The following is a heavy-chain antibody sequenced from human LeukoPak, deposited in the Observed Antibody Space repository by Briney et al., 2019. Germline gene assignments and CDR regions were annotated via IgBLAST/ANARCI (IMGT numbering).Heavy chain of an antibody. D-gene: IGHD3-10*01. V-gene: IGHV1-18*01. Sequence: GASVKVSCKASGYTFTSYGISWVRQAPGQGLEWMGWISAYNGNTNYAQKLQGRVTMTTDTSTSTAYMELRSLRSDDTAVYYCARVVARGVIIIWFDPWGQGTLVTVSS. CDR3: ARVVARGVIIIWFDP. CDR2: ISAYNGNT. J-gene: IGHJ5*02. CDR1: GYTFTSYG.